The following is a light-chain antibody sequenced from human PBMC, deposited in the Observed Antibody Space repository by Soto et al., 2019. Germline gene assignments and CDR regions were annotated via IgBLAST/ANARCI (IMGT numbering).Light chain of an antibody. V-gene: IGLV1-40*01. CDR2: GNR. CDR1: SSNLGAGYD. J-gene: IGLJ3*02. CDR3: ATWDDSFRGL. Sequence: QSVLTQPPSVSGAPGQRVTLSCTGNSSNLGAGYDVHWYQQLPGAAPKLVIFGNRNRPSGVPERFSGSKSGTSAFLAITGLQAEDEADYYCATWDDSFRGLFGGGTQLTVL.